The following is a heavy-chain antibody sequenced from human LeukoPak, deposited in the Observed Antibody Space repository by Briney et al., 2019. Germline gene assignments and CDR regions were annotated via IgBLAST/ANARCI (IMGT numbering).Heavy chain of an antibody. D-gene: IGHD3-10*01. CDR1: GYTFTSYG. Sequence: GASVKVSCKASGYTFTSYGISWVRQAPGQGLEWMGCAQKLQGRVTLTTDTSTTTAYMELSSLSSDDTAVYYCARDGHYGSGTYFPPTAYWGQGTLVTVSS. J-gene: IGHJ4*02. V-gene: IGHV1-18*01. CDR3: ARDGHYGSGTYFPPTAY.